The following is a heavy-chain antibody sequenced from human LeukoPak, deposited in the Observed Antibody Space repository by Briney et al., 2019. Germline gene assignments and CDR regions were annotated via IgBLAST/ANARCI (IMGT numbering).Heavy chain of an antibody. V-gene: IGHV4-39*01. CDR1: GGSISSSSYY. CDR2: IYYSGST. CDR3: ARQYSSSSFDY. D-gene: IGHD6-6*01. Sequence: SETLSLICNVSGGSISSSSYYWGWIRQPPGKGLEWIGSIYYSGSTYYNPSLKRRVTISVDTSKNQFSLKLSSVTAADTAVYYCARQYSSSSFDYWGQGTLVTVSS. J-gene: IGHJ4*02.